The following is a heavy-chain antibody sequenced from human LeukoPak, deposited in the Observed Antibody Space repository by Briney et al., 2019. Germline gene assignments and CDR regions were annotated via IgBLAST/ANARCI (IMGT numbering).Heavy chain of an antibody. CDR3: TRGSIAVPYNWFDP. CDR2: MNPNSGNT. CDR1: GYTFSSYD. D-gene: IGHD6-19*01. Sequence: GASVNVSCKASGYTFSSYDINWVRQATGQGLEWMGWMNPNSGNTGYAQKFQGRVTMTRDTSMSKAYMELSSLRSEDTAIYYCTRGSIAVPYNWFDPWGQGTLVTVSS. J-gene: IGHJ5*01. V-gene: IGHV1-8*01.